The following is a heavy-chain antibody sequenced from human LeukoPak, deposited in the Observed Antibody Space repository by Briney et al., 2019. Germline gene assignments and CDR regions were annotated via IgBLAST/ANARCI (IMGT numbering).Heavy chain of an antibody. CDR3: FARPRQGGLDWFDP. CDR2: ISSNGGST. J-gene: IGHJ5*02. Sequence: GGSLRLSCAASGFTFSSYAMHWVRQAPGKGLEYVSAISSNGGSTYYANSVKGRFTISRDNSKNTLYLQMGSLRAEDMAVYYCFARPRQGGLDWFDPWGQGTLVTVSS. V-gene: IGHV3-64*01. CDR1: GFTFSSYA. D-gene: IGHD2-15*01.